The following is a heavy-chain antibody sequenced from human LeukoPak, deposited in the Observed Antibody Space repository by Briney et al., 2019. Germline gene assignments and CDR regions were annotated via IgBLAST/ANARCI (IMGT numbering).Heavy chain of an antibody. Sequence: SETLSLTCTVSGGSISSGYYYWSWIRQPPGKGLEYIGYIYYGGTYYNPSPKSRVTISVDTSKNQFSLKLSSVTAADTAVYYCARGTWSSSIDYWGQGTLVTVS. D-gene: IGHD6-6*01. J-gene: IGHJ4*02. CDR1: GGSISSGYYY. V-gene: IGHV4-30-4*01. CDR3: ARGTWSSSIDY. CDR2: IYYGGT.